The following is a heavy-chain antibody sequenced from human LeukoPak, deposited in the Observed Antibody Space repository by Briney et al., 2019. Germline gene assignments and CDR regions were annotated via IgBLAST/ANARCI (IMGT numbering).Heavy chain of an antibody. CDR2: IYYSGST. D-gene: IGHD3-3*01. Sequence: SETLSLTCSVSGGSISNYYWSWIRQPPGKGLEWIGYIYYSGSTNYNPSLKSRVTILVDTSKNLFSLKLSSVTAADTAVYYCARGSRVREKNKITIFGVVWGQGTLVTVSS. CDR1: GGSISNYY. CDR3: ARGSRVREKNKITIFGVV. V-gene: IGHV4-59*01. J-gene: IGHJ4*02.